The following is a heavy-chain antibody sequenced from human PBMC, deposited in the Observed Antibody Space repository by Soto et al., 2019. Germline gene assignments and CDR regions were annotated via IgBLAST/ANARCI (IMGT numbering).Heavy chain of an antibody. V-gene: IGHV4-59*01. CDR2: IYYSGST. CDR1: GGSISSYY. D-gene: IGHD3-9*01. Sequence: SETLSLTCTVSGGSISSYYWSWIRQPPGKGLEWIGYIYYSGSTNYNPSLKSRVTISVDTSKNQFSLKLSSVTAADTAVYYCARVDYDILTGSANWFDPWGQGTLVTVSS. J-gene: IGHJ5*02. CDR3: ARVDYDILTGSANWFDP.